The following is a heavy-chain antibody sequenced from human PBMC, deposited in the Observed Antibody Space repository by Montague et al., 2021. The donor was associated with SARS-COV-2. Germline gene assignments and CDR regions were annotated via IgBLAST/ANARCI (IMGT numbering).Heavy chain of an antibody. CDR2: IYYSGST. V-gene: IGHV4-39*01. J-gene: IGHJ6*04. Sequence: SETLSLTCTVSGGSISSSSYYWGWIRQPPGKGLEWIGCIYYSGSTYYNPSLKSRVTISVDTSKNQFSLKLSSVTAADTAVYYCAIEVGAMVYYYGMDVWGTGTTVTAAS. D-gene: IGHD1-26*01. CDR1: GGSISSSSYY. CDR3: AIEVGAMVYYYGMDV.